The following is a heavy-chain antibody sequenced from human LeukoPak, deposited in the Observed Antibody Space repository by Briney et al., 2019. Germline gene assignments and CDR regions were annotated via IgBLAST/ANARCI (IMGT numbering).Heavy chain of an antibody. CDR2: ISSSSANI. Sequence: GGSLRLSCAASGFTFSSSSMNWVRQAPGKGLEWVSYISSSSANIYYADSVKGRFTISRDNAKNSLFLQMNSLRAEDTAAYYCARGRSGYYFDYWGQGTLVTVSS. CDR1: GFTFSSSS. V-gene: IGHV3-48*01. D-gene: IGHD6-25*01. J-gene: IGHJ4*02. CDR3: ARGRSGYYFDY.